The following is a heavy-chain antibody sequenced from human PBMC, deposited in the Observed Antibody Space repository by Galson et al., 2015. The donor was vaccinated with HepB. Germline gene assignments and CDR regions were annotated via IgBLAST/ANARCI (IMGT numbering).Heavy chain of an antibody. CDR3: ARHVGAGWYQQDWFDP. Sequence: QSGAEVKKPGESLKISCKGSGYSFTSYWIGWVRQMPGKGLEWMGIIYPGDSDTRYSPSFQGQVTISADKSISTAYLQWSSLRASDTAMYYCARHVGAGWYQQDWFDPWGQGTLVTVSS. CDR1: GYSFTSYW. CDR2: IYPGDSDT. J-gene: IGHJ5*02. V-gene: IGHV5-51*01. D-gene: IGHD6-19*01.